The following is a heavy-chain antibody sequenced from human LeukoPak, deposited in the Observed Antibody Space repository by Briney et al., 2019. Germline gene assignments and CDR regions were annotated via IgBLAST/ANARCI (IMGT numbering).Heavy chain of an antibody. CDR1: GGTFSSYA. V-gene: IGHV1-46*01. J-gene: IGHJ2*01. CDR3: ARAGGLGPTHQTYWYFDL. Sequence: ASVKVSCKASGGTFSSYAISWVRQAPGQGLEWMGIINPSGGSTSYAQKFQGRVTMTRDTSTSTVYMELSSLRSEDTAVYYCARAGGLGPTHQTYWYFDLWGRGTLVTVSS. D-gene: IGHD1-26*01. CDR2: INPSGGST.